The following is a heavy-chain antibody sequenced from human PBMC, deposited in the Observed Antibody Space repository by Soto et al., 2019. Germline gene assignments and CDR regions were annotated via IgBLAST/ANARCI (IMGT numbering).Heavy chain of an antibody. CDR1: GGSLSVGDYY. J-gene: IGHJ6*02. Sequence: QVQLQESGPGLVKPSQTLSLTCTVSGGSLSVGDYYWSWIRQPPGKGLEWIGYIYHSGSTNDNPSLKGRVTMSIDTSKNQFSLKLSSVTAADTAVYYCARDGHGMDVWGQGTKVTVSS. CDR2: IYHSGST. V-gene: IGHV4-30-4*01. CDR3: ARDGHGMDV.